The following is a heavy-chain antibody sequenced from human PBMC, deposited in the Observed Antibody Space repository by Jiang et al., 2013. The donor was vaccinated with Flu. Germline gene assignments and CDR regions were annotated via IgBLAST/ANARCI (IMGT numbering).Heavy chain of an antibody. D-gene: IGHD3-3*01. CDR2: SIIVGAP. CDR1: GGSISGSSYY. J-gene: IGHJ6*02. CDR3: ARDFTLNDFWSGYYYYYYGMDV. Sequence: TLSLTCTVSGGSISGSSYYWGWIRQPPGRGWSGLGVSIIVGAPTTTRPSKGRVTISVDTSKNQFSLKLSSVTAADTAVYYCARDFTLNDFWSGYYYYYYGMDVWGQGTTVTVSS. V-gene: IGHV4-39*07.